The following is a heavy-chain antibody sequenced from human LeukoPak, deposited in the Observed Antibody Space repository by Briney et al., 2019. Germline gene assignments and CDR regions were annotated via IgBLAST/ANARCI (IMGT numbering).Heavy chain of an antibody. Sequence: SETLSLTCTVSGGSISSYYWSWIRQPPGKGLEGIGYIYYRGSTNYNPSLTSRVTISVDTSKNQFSLRLSSVTAADTAVYYCARDRGCSGGSCYYDYWGQGTLVTVSS. CDR1: GGSISSYY. J-gene: IGHJ4*02. CDR3: ARDRGCSGGSCYYDY. CDR2: IYYRGST. V-gene: IGHV4-59*01. D-gene: IGHD2-15*01.